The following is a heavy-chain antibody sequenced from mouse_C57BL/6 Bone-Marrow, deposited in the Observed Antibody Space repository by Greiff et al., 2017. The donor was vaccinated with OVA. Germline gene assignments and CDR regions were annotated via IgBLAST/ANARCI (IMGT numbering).Heavy chain of an antibody. Sequence: VQLQQSGAELVRPGASVKLSCTASGFNIKDDYMHWVKQRPEQGLEWIGWIDPENGDTEYASKFQGKATITADTSSNTAYLQLSSLTSEDTAVYYCTSSTTVVAGDWYFDVWGTGTTVTVSS. V-gene: IGHV14-4*01. J-gene: IGHJ1*03. CDR2: IDPENGDT. D-gene: IGHD1-1*01. CDR3: TSSTTVVAGDWYFDV. CDR1: GFNIKDDY.